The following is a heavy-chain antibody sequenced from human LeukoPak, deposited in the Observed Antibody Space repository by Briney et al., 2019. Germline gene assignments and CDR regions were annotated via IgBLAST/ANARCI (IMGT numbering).Heavy chain of an antibody. CDR3: ARMEIAVAGTDY. V-gene: IGHV5-51*01. J-gene: IGHJ4*02. D-gene: IGHD6-19*01. Sequence: GGSLQISCKGSGYIFTSYWIGWGRQLPGKGLEWMGIIYPGDSDTRYSPSFQGQVTISAAKSISTAYLQWSSLNASDTAMYYCARMEIAVAGTDYWGQGTLVTVSS. CDR2: IYPGDSDT. CDR1: GYIFTSYW.